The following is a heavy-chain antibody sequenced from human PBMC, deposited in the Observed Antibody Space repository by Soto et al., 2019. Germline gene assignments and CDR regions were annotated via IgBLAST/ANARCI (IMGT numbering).Heavy chain of an antibody. J-gene: IGHJ4*02. Sequence: VQLLESGGGLVQPGGSLRLSCAAYGCNFSSYAMSWVRQAPGKGLAWVSAISGGDSRTYYADSVKGRFTTSRDNSKNTLYLQMNSLRAEDTAVYYCAKERWAASGTPTLDYWGQGTLVTVSS. CDR2: ISGGDSRT. CDR1: GCNFSSYA. D-gene: IGHD6-13*01. V-gene: IGHV3-23*01. CDR3: AKERWAASGTPTLDY.